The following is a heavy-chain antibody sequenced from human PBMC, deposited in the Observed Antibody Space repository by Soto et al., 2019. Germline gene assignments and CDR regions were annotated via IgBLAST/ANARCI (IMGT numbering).Heavy chain of an antibody. CDR1: GGSISSYY. D-gene: IGHD6-13*01. CDR2: IYHSGST. Sequence: TLSLTCTVSGGSISSYYWSWIRQPPGKGLEWIGYIYHSGSTYYNPSLKSRVTISVDRSKNQFSLKLSSVTAADTAVYYCASSHAGAHITAAVHWGQGTLVTVSS. V-gene: IGHV4-59*12. CDR3: ASSHAGAHITAAVH. J-gene: IGHJ4*02.